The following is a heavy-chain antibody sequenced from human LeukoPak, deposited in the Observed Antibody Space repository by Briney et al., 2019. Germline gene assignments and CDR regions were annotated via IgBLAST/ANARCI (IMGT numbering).Heavy chain of an antibody. CDR2: SAALHDGT. CDR1: GFSLSSYS. D-gene: IGHD5-24*01. J-gene: IGHJ4*02. V-gene: IGHV3-23*01. Sequence: TGGSLRLSCVASGFSLSSYSMAWVRQAPGKGLEWVSQSAALHDGTDYADSVKGRFTISRDNSKNTLYLQMSSLRAEDTALYYCAKGDDYNDLRPFDSWGQGTLVTVSS. CDR3: AKGDDYNDLRPFDS.